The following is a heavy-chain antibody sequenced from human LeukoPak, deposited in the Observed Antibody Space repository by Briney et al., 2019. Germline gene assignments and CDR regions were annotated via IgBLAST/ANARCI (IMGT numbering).Heavy chain of an antibody. D-gene: IGHD3-22*01. CDR3: ARAYYYDSSGYYYVAFDI. V-gene: IGHV4-39*01. J-gene: IGHJ3*02. CDR2: IYYSGST. CDR1: GGSISSSSYY. Sequence: PSETLSLTCSVSGGSISSSSYYWGWIRQPPGKGLEWIGSIYYSGSTYYNPSLKSRVTISVDTSKNQFSLKLSSVTAADTAVYYCARAYYYDSSGYYYVAFDIWGQGTMVTVSS.